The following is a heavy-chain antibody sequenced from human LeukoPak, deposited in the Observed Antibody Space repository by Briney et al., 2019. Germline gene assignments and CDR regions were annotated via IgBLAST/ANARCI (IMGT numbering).Heavy chain of an antibody. Sequence: SVKVSCKASGGTFSSYAISWVRQAPGQGLEWMGGIIPIFGTANYAQKFQGRVTITADKSTSTAYMELSSLRSEDTAVYYCARDGPGYYDSSGYIDYWGQGTLVTVSS. CDR3: ARDGPGYYDSSGYIDY. CDR2: IIPIFGTA. V-gene: IGHV1-69*06. D-gene: IGHD3-22*01. CDR1: GGTFSSYA. J-gene: IGHJ4*02.